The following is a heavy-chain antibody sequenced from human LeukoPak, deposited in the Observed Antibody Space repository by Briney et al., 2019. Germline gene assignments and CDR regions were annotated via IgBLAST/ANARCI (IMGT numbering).Heavy chain of an antibody. CDR2: IGKGGDT. D-gene: IGHD5-12*01. CDR3: ARGGYSGFDV. CDR1: GLTFSTYD. Sequence: GGSLRLSCAASGLTFSTYDMRWVRQATGEGLEWVSGIGKGGDTYYVGSVKGRFTISRENAKNSLYLQMNSLRSGDTAVYYCARGGYSGFDVWGQGTVVTVSS. V-gene: IGHV3-13*04. J-gene: IGHJ3*01.